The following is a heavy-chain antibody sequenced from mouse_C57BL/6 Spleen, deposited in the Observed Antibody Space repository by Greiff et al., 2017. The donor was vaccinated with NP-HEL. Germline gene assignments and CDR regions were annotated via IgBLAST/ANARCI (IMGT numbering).Heavy chain of an antibody. Sequence: VKLMESGPELVRPGVSVKISCKGSGYTFTDYAMHWVKQSHAKSLEWIGVISPYYGDASSNQKFQDKATMTVDKSSSTAYMELARLTSEDSAVYYCARFGDYGVLYAMDYWGQGTSVTVSS. CDR1: GYTFTDYA. D-gene: IGHD2-4*01. CDR3: ARFGDYGVLYAMDY. V-gene: IGHV1-67*01. CDR2: ISPYYGDA. J-gene: IGHJ4*01.